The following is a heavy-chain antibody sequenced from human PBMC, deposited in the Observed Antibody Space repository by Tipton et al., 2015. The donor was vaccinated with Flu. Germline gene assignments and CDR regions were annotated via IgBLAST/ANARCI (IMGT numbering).Heavy chain of an antibody. D-gene: IGHD1-14*01. Sequence: AVSGFTFSNYWMSWVRQAPGKGLEWVANIKQDGSQKYYVDSVKGRFTISRDNAKNSLYLQMNSLRADDTAVYYCARERYGDYFDYWGQGTLVTVSS. V-gene: IGHV3-7*01. CDR3: ARERYGDYFDY. CDR2: IKQDGSQK. CDR1: GFTFSNYW. J-gene: IGHJ4*02.